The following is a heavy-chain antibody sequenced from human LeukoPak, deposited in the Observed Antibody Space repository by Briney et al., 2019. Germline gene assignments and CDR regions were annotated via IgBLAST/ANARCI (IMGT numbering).Heavy chain of an antibody. D-gene: IGHD1-26*01. J-gene: IGHJ5*02. CDR1: GFTFSTFA. V-gene: IGHV3-23*01. CDR2: INGTDGRT. CDR3: AKDYEPLVGVHRWGDWFDP. Sequence: GGSLRLSCPASGFTFSTFAMTWVRQPPGKGLEWVSLINGTDGRTYYADSVKGRFTISRDNSKNTLYLQMNSLRAEDTAVYYCAKDYEPLVGVHRWGDWFDPWGQGTLVTVSS.